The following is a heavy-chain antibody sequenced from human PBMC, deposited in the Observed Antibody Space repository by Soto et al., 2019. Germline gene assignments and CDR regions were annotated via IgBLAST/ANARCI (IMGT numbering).Heavy chain of an antibody. D-gene: IGHD4-4*01. Sequence: NPGGSLRLSCAASGFTISDYYMSWIRQAPGKGLECVSYITSSGSPIYYADSVKGRFTISRDNAKNSLYLQMNSLRAEDTAVYYCARGAFTGWFDPWGQGTLVTVSS. CDR2: ITSSGSPI. CDR3: ARGAFTGWFDP. J-gene: IGHJ5*02. V-gene: IGHV3-11*01. CDR1: GFTISDYY.